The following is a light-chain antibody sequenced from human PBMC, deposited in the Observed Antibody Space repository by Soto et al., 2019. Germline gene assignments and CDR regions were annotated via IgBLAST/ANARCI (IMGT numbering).Light chain of an antibody. CDR1: QSVSTYY. CDR2: GTS. Sequence: EIVLTQFPGTLSLSPGERATLSCRASQSVSTYYLAWYQQKPGQAPRLLMYGTSTRATGIPDRFSGSGSGPDFTLTISRLEPEDFAVYYCQQYESSPGGLTFGGGTKVEIK. CDR3: QQYESSPGGLT. J-gene: IGKJ4*01. V-gene: IGKV3-20*01.